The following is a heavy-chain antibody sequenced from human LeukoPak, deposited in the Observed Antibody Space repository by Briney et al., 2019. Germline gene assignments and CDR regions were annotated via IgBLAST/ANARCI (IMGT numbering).Heavy chain of an antibody. CDR1: GGSISSGSYY. V-gene: IGHV4-61*02. Sequence: PSETLSLTCTVSGGSISSGSYYWSWIRQPAGKGLEWIGRIYTSGSTNYNPSLKSRVTISVDTSKNQFSLKLSSVTAADTAVYYCARAGDYYGSGSYYREFDYWGQGTLVTVSS. CDR3: ARAGDYYGSGSYYREFDY. CDR2: IYTSGST. J-gene: IGHJ4*02. D-gene: IGHD3-10*01.